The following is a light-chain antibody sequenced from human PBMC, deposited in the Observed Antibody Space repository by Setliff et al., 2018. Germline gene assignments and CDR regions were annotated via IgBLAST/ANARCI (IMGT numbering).Light chain of an antibody. CDR3: SSYAGSNNPYV. CDR1: SSDVGGYNY. Sequence: QSVLAQPASVSGSPGQSITISCTGTSSDVGGYNYVSWYQQHPDKAPKLMIFDVSNRPSGVSSRFSGSKSGNTASLTISGLQAEDEADYYCSSYAGSNNPYVFGTGTKVTVL. CDR2: DVS. J-gene: IGLJ1*01. V-gene: IGLV2-14*03.